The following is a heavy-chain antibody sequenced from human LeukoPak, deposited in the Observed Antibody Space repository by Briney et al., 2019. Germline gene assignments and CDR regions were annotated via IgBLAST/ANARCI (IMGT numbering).Heavy chain of an antibody. CDR1: GDPISSYY. V-gene: IGHV4-59*08. CDR2: VYSSGST. CDR3: ARHRNSGYHSNGMDV. Sequence: SETLSLTCAVSGDPISSYYWSWIRQPPGKGLEWIGYVYSSGSTNYNPSLKSRVTISVDASRNRFSLKLSSVTAADTAVYYCARHRNSGYHSNGMDVWGQGTTVTVSS. D-gene: IGHD5-12*01. J-gene: IGHJ6*02.